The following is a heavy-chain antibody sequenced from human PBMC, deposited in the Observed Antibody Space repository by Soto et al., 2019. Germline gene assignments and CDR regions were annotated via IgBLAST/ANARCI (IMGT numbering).Heavy chain of an antibody. Sequence: GGSLRLSCAASGFTFSSYVMSWVRQAPGKGLEWVSAISGSGSSIYYADSVKGRFTISRDNAKNSLYLQMNSLRAEDTAVYYCARGVQDYYYYMDVWGKGTTVTVSS. J-gene: IGHJ6*03. V-gene: IGHV3-48*01. CDR1: GFTFSSYV. CDR3: ARGVQDYYYYMDV. CDR2: ISGSGSSI. D-gene: IGHD3-10*01.